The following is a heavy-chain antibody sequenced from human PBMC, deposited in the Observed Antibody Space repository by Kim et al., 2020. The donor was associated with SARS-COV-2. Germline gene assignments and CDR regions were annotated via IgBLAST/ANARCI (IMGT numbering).Heavy chain of an antibody. Sequence: GGSLRLSCAASGFTFRSNWMHWVRQAPGKGPVWVSRINSDVSTTTYADSVKGRFTISRDNAKNTLYLQMNSLRVEDTAVYHCAAVTGTVNWGQGTLVIVSS. CDR2: INSDVSTT. J-gene: IGHJ4*02. CDR3: AAVTGTVN. CDR1: GFTFRSNW. V-gene: IGHV3-74*01. D-gene: IGHD6-19*01.